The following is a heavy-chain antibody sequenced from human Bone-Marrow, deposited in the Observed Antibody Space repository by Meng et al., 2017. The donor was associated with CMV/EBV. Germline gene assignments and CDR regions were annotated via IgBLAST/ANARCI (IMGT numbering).Heavy chain of an antibody. CDR2: IIPIFGTA. V-gene: IGHV1-69*05. D-gene: IGHD5-24*01. Sequence: SVKVSCKASGGTFSSYAISWVRQAPGQGLEWMGGIIPIFGTATYAQRFQGRVTITTDESTSTAYMELSSLRSEDTAVYYCARDKGWLQSMGAFDIWGQGTMVT. CDR1: GGTFSSYA. J-gene: IGHJ3*02. CDR3: ARDKGWLQSMGAFDI.